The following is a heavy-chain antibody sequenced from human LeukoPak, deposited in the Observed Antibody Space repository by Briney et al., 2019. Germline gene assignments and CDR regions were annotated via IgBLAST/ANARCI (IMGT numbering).Heavy chain of an antibody. J-gene: IGHJ4*02. Sequence: PSETLSLTCTVSGGSISSYYWSWIRQPPGKGLEWIGYIYYSGSTNYNPSLKSRVTISVDTSKNQFSLKLSSVTAADTAVYYCARVPPPSYYFDYWGQGTLVTVSS. CDR3: ARVPPPSYYFDY. CDR2: IYYSGST. CDR1: GGSISSYY. V-gene: IGHV4-59*01.